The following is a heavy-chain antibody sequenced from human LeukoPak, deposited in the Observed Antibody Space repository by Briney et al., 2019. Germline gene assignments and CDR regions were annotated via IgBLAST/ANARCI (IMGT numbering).Heavy chain of an antibody. CDR2: IRRDGSET. CDR3: ARDDTHYGSSGSFYDAFDI. D-gene: IGHD3-22*01. Sequence: PGGSLRLSCAASGFTFSRYWMTWVRRAPGKGLGWVANIRRDGSETHYVDSVMGRFTISRDNAKNSLYLQMNSLRAEDTAVYYCARDDTHYGSSGSFYDAFDIWGQGTMVTASS. V-gene: IGHV3-7*01. J-gene: IGHJ3*02. CDR1: GFTFSRYW.